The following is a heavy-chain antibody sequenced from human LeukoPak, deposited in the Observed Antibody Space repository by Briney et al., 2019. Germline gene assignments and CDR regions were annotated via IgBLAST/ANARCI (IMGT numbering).Heavy chain of an antibody. CDR2: ISSSSYT. J-gene: IGHJ6*02. D-gene: IGHD1-26*01. CDR1: GFTFSDYY. V-gene: IGHV3-11*06. Sequence: GGSLRLSCAASGFTFSDYYMSWIRQAPGKGLEWVSYISSSSYTSYADSVKGRFTISRDNAKNSLYLQMNSLRAEDTAVYYCARDRVGATVGMDVWGQGTTVTVSS. CDR3: ARDRVGATVGMDV.